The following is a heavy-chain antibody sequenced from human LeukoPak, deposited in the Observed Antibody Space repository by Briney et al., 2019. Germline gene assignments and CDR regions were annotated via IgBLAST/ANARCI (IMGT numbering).Heavy chain of an antibody. D-gene: IGHD6-19*01. CDR1: GDTLSSFA. Sequence: SVKVSCKASGDTLSSFAINWVRQAPGQGLEWMGGIIPIFGTANYAQKFQGRVTITADESTSTAYMELSSLRSEDTAVYYCAREGSSSGWWRAFDIWGQGTMVTVSS. CDR2: IIPIFGTA. V-gene: IGHV1-69*13. J-gene: IGHJ3*02. CDR3: AREGSSSGWWRAFDI.